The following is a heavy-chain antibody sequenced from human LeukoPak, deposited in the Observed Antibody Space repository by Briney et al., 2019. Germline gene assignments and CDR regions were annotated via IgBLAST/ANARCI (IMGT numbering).Heavy chain of an antibody. CDR1: GGSISSSSYY. D-gene: IGHD3-9*01. Sequence: PSETLSLTCTVSGGSISSSSYYWGWIRQPPGKGLEWIGSIYYSGSTYYNPSLKSRVTISVDTSKNQFSLKLSSVTAADTAVYYCARRAYVLRYFDWLGGTQKYNWFDPWGQGTLVTVSS. CDR3: ARRAYVLRYFDWLGGTQKYNWFDP. CDR2: IYYSGST. J-gene: IGHJ5*02. V-gene: IGHV4-39*01.